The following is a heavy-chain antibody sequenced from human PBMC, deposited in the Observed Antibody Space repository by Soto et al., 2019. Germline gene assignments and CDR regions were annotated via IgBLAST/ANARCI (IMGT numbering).Heavy chain of an antibody. CDR3: ASLRGAYNWNYGGYFEY. D-gene: IGHD1-7*01. CDR2: IYYSGST. Sequence: SETLSLTCTVSGGSISSSSYYWGWIRQPPGKGLEWIGSIYYSGSTYYNPSLKSRVTISVDTSKNQFSLKLSSVTAADTAVYYCASLRGAYNWNYGGYFEYWGQGTLVTVSS. J-gene: IGHJ4*02. V-gene: IGHV4-39*01. CDR1: GGSISSSSYY.